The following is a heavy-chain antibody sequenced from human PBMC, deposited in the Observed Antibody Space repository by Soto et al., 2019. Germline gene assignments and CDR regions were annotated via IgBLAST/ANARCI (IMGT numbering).Heavy chain of an antibody. Sequence: SETLSLTCTVSCGSISSYYWSWIRQPAGKGPEWIGRIYTSGSTNYNPSLKSRVTMSVDTSKNQFSLKLSSVTAADTAVYYCARDRQLVEVYYFDYWGQGTLVTVSS. CDR2: IYTSGST. CDR1: CGSISSYY. J-gene: IGHJ4*02. CDR3: ARDRQLVEVYYFDY. V-gene: IGHV4-4*07. D-gene: IGHD6-6*01.